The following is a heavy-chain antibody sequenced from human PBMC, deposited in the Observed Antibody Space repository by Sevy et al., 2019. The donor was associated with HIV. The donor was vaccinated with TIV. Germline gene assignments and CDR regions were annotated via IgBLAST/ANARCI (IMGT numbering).Heavy chain of an antibody. CDR2: ISSGSWII. V-gene: IGHV3-48*01. Sequence: GGSLRLSCVASGFTFSWESMNWVRQAPGKGLEWLSYISSGSWIIYYADSVKGRFTISRDNAKNSLYLQMNSLRAEDTAVYYCARDSSVVGYFDYWGQGSLVTVSS. D-gene: IGHD3-3*02. J-gene: IGHJ4*02. CDR3: ARDSSVVGYFDY. CDR1: GFTFSWES.